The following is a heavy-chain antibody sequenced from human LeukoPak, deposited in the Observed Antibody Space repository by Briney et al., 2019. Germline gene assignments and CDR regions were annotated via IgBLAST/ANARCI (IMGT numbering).Heavy chain of an antibody. Sequence: GGCLRLSCAASGFTFSSYAMTWVRQAPGKGLEWVSAISGSGSSTYYADSVKGRFTISRDNSKNTLYLQMNSLRAEDTAVYYCAKGGSGTYHGIDYWGQGTLVTVSS. J-gene: IGHJ4*02. V-gene: IGHV3-23*01. CDR1: GFTFSSYA. CDR3: AKGGSGTYHGIDY. D-gene: IGHD1-26*01. CDR2: ISGSGSST.